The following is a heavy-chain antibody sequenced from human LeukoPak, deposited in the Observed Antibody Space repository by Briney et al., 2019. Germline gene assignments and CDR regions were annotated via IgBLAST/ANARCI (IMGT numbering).Heavy chain of an antibody. J-gene: IGHJ4*02. D-gene: IGHD3-9*01. CDR3: ARAVYDILTGPNFDY. V-gene: IGHV3-21*01. Sequence: NPGGSLRLSCATSGFTFNNYNMNWVRQAPGRALEWVSPITSSGTYIFYADSVKGRFTISRDNAKNSLYLQMNSLRAEDTAVYYCARAVYDILTGPNFDYWGQGTLVTVSS. CDR1: GFTFNNYN. CDR2: ITSSGTYI.